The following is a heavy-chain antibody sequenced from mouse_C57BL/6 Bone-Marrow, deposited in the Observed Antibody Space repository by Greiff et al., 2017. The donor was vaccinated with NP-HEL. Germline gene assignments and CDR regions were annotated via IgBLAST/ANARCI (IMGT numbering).Heavy chain of an antibody. CDR3: VRQGGSSGYWYFDV. CDR2: IRSKSNNYAT. J-gene: IGHJ1*03. Sequence: EVKLVESGGGLVQPKGSLKLSCAASGFSFNTYAMNWVRQAPGKGLEWVARIRSKSNNYATYYADSVKDRFTISRDDSESMLYLQMNNLKTEDTAMYYCVRQGGSSGYWYFDVWGTGTTVTVSS. V-gene: IGHV10-1*01. D-gene: IGHD1-1*01. CDR1: GFSFNTYA.